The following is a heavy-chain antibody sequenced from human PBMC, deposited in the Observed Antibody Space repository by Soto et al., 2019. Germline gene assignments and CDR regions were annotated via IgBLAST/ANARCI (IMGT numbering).Heavy chain of an antibody. J-gene: IGHJ4*02. V-gene: IGHV3-21*01. CDR3: ARDERGEEYSSSSLATNFDY. D-gene: IGHD6-6*01. Sequence: GGSLRLSCAASGFTFSSYSMNWVRQAPGKGLEWVSSISSSSSYIYYADSVKGRFTISRDNAKNSLYLQMNSLRAEDTAVYYCARDERGEEYSSSSLATNFDYWGQGTLVTVSS. CDR1: GFTFSSYS. CDR2: ISSSSSYI.